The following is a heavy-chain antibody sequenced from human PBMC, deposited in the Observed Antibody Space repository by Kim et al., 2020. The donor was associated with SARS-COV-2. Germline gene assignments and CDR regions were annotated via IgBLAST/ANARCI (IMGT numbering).Heavy chain of an antibody. Sequence: SGPTLVNPTQTLTLTCPFSGFSLSTSGMCVSWIRQPPGKALEWLARIDWDDDKYYSTSLKTRLTISKDTSKDQVVLTMTNMDPVDPATYYCARTRIAAAVAFEHGGQGTVVTVSS. CDR1: GFSLSTSGMC. J-gene: IGHJ4*02. V-gene: IGHV2-70*11. CDR3: ARTRIAAAVAFEH. D-gene: IGHD6-13*01. CDR2: IDWDDDK.